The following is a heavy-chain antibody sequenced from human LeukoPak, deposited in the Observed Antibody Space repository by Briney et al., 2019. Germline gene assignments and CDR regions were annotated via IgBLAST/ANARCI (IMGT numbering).Heavy chain of an antibody. Sequence: GGSLRLSCAASEFIFSNYWMSWVRQAPGKGLECVATIKLDGSEKYYVDSVKGRFAISRDNAKNSLYLQMNSLRAEDTAVYYCTGETYYFDYWGQGALVTVSS. CDR1: EFIFSNYW. V-gene: IGHV3-7*04. CDR2: IKLDGSEK. CDR3: TGETYYFDY. J-gene: IGHJ4*02.